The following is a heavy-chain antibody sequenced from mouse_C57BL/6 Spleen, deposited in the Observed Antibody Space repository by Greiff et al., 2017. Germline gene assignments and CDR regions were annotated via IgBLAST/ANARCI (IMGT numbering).Heavy chain of an antibody. V-gene: IGHV1-82*01. J-gene: IGHJ3*01. D-gene: IGHD3-2*02. CDR2: IYPGDGDT. CDR1: GYAFSSSW. CDR3: ARDSSGYLSWFAY. Sequence: VQLQQSGPELVKPGASVKISCNASGYAFSSSWMNWVKQRPGKGLEWIGRIYPGDGDTNYNGKFKGKATLTADKSSSTAYMQLSSLTSEDSAVYFCARDSSGYLSWFAYWGQGTLVTVSA.